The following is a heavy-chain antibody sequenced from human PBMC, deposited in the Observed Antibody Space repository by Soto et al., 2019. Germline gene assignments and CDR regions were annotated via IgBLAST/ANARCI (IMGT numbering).Heavy chain of an antibody. V-gene: IGHV4-39*01. D-gene: IGHD2-15*01. Sequence: SETLSLTCTVSGVSIRSSSYYWGWIRQPPGKGLEWIGSIYYSGSTYYNPSLKSRVTISVDTSKNQFSLKLSSVTAADTAVYYCATDSTFYYYGKDVWGQGTTVTASS. CDR3: ATDSTFYYYGKDV. CDR1: GVSIRSSSYY. J-gene: IGHJ6*01. CDR2: IYYSGST.